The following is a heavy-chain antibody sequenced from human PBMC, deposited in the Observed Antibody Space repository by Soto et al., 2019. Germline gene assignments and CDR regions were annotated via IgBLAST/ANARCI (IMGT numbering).Heavy chain of an antibody. CDR3: ARASQRQGYYYGMDV. V-gene: IGHV4-30-2*01. Sequence: SETLSLTCAVSGDSISSGGYSWNWIRQPPGKGLEWIGYIYHSGNTYYNPSRKSRVIISLDRSKNQFSLKLSSVTAADTAVYYCARASQRQGYYYGMDVWGQGTPVTVS. CDR1: GDSISSGGYS. D-gene: IGHD6-25*01. J-gene: IGHJ6*02. CDR2: IYHSGNT.